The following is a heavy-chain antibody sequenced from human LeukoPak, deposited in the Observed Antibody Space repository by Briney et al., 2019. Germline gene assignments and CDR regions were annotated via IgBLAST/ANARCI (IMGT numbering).Heavy chain of an antibody. Sequence: GEALKISIKGSGXSFTSYCIGWVRQMPGKGLEWMEIIYPGDSDPRYSPSFQGQVAISADKSISTAYLQWTSLKASDTAMYYCAREHDSSGYQVHYFDYWGQGTLVTVS. D-gene: IGHD3-22*01. CDR3: AREHDSSGYQVHYFDY. J-gene: IGHJ4*02. CDR1: GXSFTSYC. V-gene: IGHV5-51*01. CDR2: IYPGDSDP.